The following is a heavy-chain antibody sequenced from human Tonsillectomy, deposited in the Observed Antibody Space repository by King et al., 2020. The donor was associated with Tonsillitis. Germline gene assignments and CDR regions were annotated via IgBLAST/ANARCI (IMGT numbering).Heavy chain of an antibody. CDR3: AKATDTYGPLWGMDV. D-gene: IGHD2-21*01. V-gene: IGHV3-30*18. Sequence: VQLVESGGGVVQPGRSLRLSCAASGFTFNTYGMHWVRQAPGKGLEWVALITYDSNYKYYAESVKGRFSISRDNSKNKLYLQMSSLRAEDTAVYYCAKATDTYGPLWGMDVWGQGTRVTVSS. J-gene: IGHJ6*02. CDR2: ITYDSNYK. CDR1: GFTFNTYG.